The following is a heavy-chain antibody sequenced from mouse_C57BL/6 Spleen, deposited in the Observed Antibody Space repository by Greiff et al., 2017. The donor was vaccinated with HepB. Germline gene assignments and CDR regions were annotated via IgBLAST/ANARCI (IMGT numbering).Heavy chain of an antibody. CDR2: ISSGSSTI. Sequence: EVHLVESGGGLVKPGGSLKLSCAASGFTFSDYGMHWVRQAPEKGLEWVAYISSGSSTIYYADTVKGRFTISRDNAKNTLFLQMTSLRSEDTAMYYCARRDALYAMDYWGQGTSVTVSS. CDR3: ARRDALYAMDY. V-gene: IGHV5-17*01. CDR1: GFTFSDYG. J-gene: IGHJ4*01.